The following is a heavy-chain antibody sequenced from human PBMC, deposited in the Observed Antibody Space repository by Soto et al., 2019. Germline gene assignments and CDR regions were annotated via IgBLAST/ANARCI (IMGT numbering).Heavy chain of an antibody. D-gene: IGHD3-10*01. J-gene: IGHJ4*02. V-gene: IGHV4-4*02. Sequence: NPSETLSLTCAVSGGSISSSNWWNWVRQPPGKGLEWIGQIYHSGVTNYNPSLKSRVTISVDKSKNQFSLKLESVAAADTAVYYCASGYYGSGNHVWGQGTLVTVSS. CDR3: ASGYYGSGNHV. CDR2: IYHSGVT. CDR1: GGSISSSNW.